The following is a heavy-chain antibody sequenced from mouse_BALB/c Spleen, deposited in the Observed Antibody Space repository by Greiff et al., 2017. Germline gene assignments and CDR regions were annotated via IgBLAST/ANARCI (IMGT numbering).Heavy chain of an antibody. Sequence: DVKLVASGPGLVKPSQSLSLTCSVTGYSITRGYYWNWIRQFPGNKLEWMGYISYDGSNNYNPSLKNRISITRDTSKNQFFLKLNSVTTEDTATYYCANGNWAWFAYWGQGTLVTVSA. CDR3: ANGNWAWFAY. CDR1: GYSITRGYY. V-gene: IGHV3-6*02. J-gene: IGHJ3*01. D-gene: IGHD2-1*01. CDR2: ISYDGSN.